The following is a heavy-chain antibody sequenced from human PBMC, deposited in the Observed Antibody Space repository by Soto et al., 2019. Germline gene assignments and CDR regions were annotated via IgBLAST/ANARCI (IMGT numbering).Heavy chain of an antibody. V-gene: IGHV1-69*01. CDR1: GGTFSSYA. CDR2: IIAIFGTA. CDR3: ARDIGGTPWGGYSSSLGFC. J-gene: IGHJ4*02. D-gene: IGHD6-13*01. Sequence: QVQLVQSGAEVKKPGSSVKVSCKSSGGTFSSYAISWVRQAPGQGLEWMGGIIAIFGTANYAQKFQGRVTITADESTSTAYMELSSLRSEDTAVYYCARDIGGTPWGGYSSSLGFCWGQERLVTVSS.